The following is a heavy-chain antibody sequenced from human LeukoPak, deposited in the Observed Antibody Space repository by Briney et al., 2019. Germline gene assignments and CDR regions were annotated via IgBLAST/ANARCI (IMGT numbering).Heavy chain of an antibody. V-gene: IGHV1-18*01. CDR2: ISTYDVDT. Sequence: GASVKVSCKASGFTFTDFGVSWVRRAPGQGLEWMGWISTYDVDTKYAQKFQGRVTMTTDASTSTAYMDLRSLRSDDTAVYCCARGVTARDSYDIWGQGTMLIVSS. CDR1: GFTFTDFG. D-gene: IGHD2-21*02. J-gene: IGHJ3*02. CDR3: ARGVTARDSYDI.